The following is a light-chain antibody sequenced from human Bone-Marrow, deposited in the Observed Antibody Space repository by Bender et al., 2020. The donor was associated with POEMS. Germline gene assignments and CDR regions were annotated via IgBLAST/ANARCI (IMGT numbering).Light chain of an antibody. CDR2: DVS. CDR3: SSYTSSSTVV. V-gene: IGLV2-14*01. CDR1: SSDVGGYSY. J-gene: IGLJ2*01. Sequence: QSALTQPPSASGSPGQSVTISCTGTSSDVGGYSYVSWYQQHPGKAPKLMIYDVSNRPSGVSNRFSGSKSGNTASLTISGLQAEDEADYYCSSYTSSSTVVFGGGTKLTVL.